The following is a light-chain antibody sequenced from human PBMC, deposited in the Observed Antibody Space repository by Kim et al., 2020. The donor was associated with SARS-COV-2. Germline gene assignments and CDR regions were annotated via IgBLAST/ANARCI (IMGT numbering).Light chain of an antibody. V-gene: IGKV4-1*01. Sequence: ATITRKSSQSVLSSFNNKNYLGWHPQKPGQPPRLLIYGASSRESGVPDRFGCSGSGTDFTLTISSLQAEDVAVYYCQQYYTTPITFGQGTRLEIK. J-gene: IGKJ5*01. CDR3: QQYYTTPIT. CDR1: QSVLSSFNNKNY. CDR2: GAS.